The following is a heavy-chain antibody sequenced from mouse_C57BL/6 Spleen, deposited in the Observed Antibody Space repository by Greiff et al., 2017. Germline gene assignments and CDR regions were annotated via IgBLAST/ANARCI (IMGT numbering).Heavy chain of an antibody. CDR2: IDPNSGGT. CDR1: GYTFTSYW. J-gene: IGHJ4*01. D-gene: IGHD1-1*01. CDR3: AMEEITTVVAPYYYAMDY. Sequence: QVQLQQPGAELVKPGASVKLSCKASGYTFTSYWMHWVKQRPGRGLEWIGRIDPNSGGTKYNEKFKSKATLTVDKPSSTAYMQISSLTSEVSAVSYCAMEEITTVVAPYYYAMDYWGQGTSVTVSS. V-gene: IGHV1-72*01.